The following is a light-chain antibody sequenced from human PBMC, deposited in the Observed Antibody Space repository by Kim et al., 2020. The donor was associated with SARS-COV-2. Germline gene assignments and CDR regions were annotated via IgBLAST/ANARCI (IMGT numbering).Light chain of an antibody. J-gene: IGKJ1*01. CDR1: QSVTSSN. Sequence: EIVLTQSPGTLSLSPGERGTLSCRASQSVTSSNLAWYQQKPGQAPRLLIYGTSSRATGIPDRFSGSGSGTDFTLTISRLEPEDFAVYYCQQYGSSSWTFGQGTKVEIK. CDR2: GTS. CDR3: QQYGSSSWT. V-gene: IGKV3-20*01.